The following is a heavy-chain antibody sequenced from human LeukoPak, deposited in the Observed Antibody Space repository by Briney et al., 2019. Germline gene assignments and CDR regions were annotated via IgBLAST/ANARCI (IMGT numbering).Heavy chain of an antibody. CDR3: ARDPYGDYGPHNAMDV. V-gene: IGHV1-18*01. CDR2: ISGDSGSR. J-gene: IGHJ6*02. CDR1: GYSFSSLG. D-gene: IGHD4-17*01. Sequence: ASVKVSCKASGYSFSSLGISWVRQAPGQGLEWMGWISGDSGSRNYAQKVQGRVTMTTDTSTSTAYMELRSLRLDDTAVYYCARDPYGDYGPHNAMDVWGQGTTVTVSS.